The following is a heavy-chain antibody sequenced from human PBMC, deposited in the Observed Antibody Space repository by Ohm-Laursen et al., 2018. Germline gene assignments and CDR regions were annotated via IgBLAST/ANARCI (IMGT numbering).Heavy chain of an antibody. CDR3: ARTRTPMVRGALGV. CDR2: IKQDGSEK. Sequence: SLRLSCSASGFTFSSYWMSWVRQAPGKGLEWVANIKQDGSEKYYVDSVKGRFTISRDNAKNSLYLQMNSLRAEDTAVYYCARTRTPMVRGALGVWGQGTLVTVPS. D-gene: IGHD3-10*01. J-gene: IGHJ4*02. CDR1: GFTFSSYW. V-gene: IGHV3-7*01.